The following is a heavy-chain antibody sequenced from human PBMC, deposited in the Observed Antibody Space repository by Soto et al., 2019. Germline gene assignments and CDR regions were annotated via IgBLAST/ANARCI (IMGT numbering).Heavy chain of an antibody. J-gene: IGHJ4*02. V-gene: IGHV3-23*01. D-gene: IGHD6-13*01. Sequence: LRLSCAASEFTFSSYAMSWVRQAPGKGLEWVSTISGSGGRTYYADSAKGRFTISRDNSRNTLHLQMNSLRVEDTALYYCAKTLLSTSWYGLHDYVSQGTLVTVSS. CDR1: EFTFSSYA. CDR3: AKTLLSTSWYGLHDY. CDR2: ISGSGGRT.